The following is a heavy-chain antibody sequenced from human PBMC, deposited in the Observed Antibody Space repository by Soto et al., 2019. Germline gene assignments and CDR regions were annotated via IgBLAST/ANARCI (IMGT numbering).Heavy chain of an antibody. CDR2: IFWDDDK. Sequence: QITLKASGPTLVKPTQTLTLTCTFSGFSLSTTGASVGWIRQPPGKALEWLGIIFWDDDKRYTPSLKTKLTITKDTSKNHVVLTMTNMDPVDTATYYCAHAALTENYFDYWGQGTLVTVSS. J-gene: IGHJ4*02. CDR1: GFSLSTTGAS. V-gene: IGHV2-5*02. CDR3: AHAALTENYFDY.